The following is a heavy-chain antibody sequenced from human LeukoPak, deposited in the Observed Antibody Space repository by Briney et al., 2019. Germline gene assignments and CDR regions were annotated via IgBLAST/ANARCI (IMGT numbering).Heavy chain of an antibody. CDR1: GGSFSNYY. D-gene: IGHD2-2*01. J-gene: IGHJ3*02. V-gene: IGHV4-34*01. Sequence: SETLSLTCAVYGGSFSNYYWGWIRQPPGKGLEWIGEINHSGSTNYNPSLKSRVTISVDTSKNQFSLKLSSVTAADTAVYYCARQGDSNVVVPAAIGAFDIWGQGTMVTVSS. CDR2: INHSGST. CDR3: ARQGDSNVVVPAAIGAFDI.